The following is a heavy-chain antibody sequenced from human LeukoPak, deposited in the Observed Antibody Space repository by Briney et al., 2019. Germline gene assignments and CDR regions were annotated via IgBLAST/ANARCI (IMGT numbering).Heavy chain of an antibody. J-gene: IGHJ4*02. V-gene: IGHV3-48*02. Sequence: PGGSLRLSCAASGFKLSSYNMNWVRHAPGKGLEWISYISTGSGTIYYADSVKGRSTVSRDNAKNSLFLQMNSLRDEDTAVYYCARSLNPPFDYWGQGTLVTVSS. CDR1: GFKLSSYN. CDR3: ARSLNPPFDY. CDR2: ISTGSGTI. D-gene: IGHD1-14*01.